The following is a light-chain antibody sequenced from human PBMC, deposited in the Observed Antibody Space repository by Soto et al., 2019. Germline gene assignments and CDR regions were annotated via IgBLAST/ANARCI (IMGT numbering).Light chain of an antibody. Sequence: DIVMTQSPDSLAVSLGERATFNCKSSQSVLYSSNNKNYLAWYQQKPGQPPKLLIYWASTRESGVPGRFSGSGSGTDFTLTISSLQAEDVAVYYCQQYVSSPLTFGQGTKVEIK. CDR2: WAS. J-gene: IGKJ1*01. CDR1: QSVLYSSNNKNY. V-gene: IGKV4-1*01. CDR3: QQYVSSPLT.